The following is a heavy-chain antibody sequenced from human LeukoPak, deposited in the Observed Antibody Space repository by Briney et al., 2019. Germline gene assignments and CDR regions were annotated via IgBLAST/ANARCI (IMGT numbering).Heavy chain of an antibody. CDR3: AKDWGAYVFDS. V-gene: IGHV3-30*18. CDR2: ISYDGSNK. D-gene: IGHD5-12*01. J-gene: IGHJ4*02. Sequence: GGSLRLSCAASGFTFSSYGMHWVRQAPGKGLEWVAVISYDGSNKYYADSVKGRFTISRDNSKNTPYLQMNSLRTEDSALYYCAKDWGAYVFDSWGQGTLVTVSS. CDR1: GFTFSSYG.